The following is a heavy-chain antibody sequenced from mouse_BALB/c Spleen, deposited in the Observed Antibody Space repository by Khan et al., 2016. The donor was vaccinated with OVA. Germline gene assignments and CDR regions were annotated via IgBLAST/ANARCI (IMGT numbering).Heavy chain of an antibody. Sequence: EVQLQESGPSLVKPSQTLSLTCSVTGDSITTGYWNWIRKFPGNKLEYMGYIIYTGYTYYNPSLKSRISITRHTSNNQYYLQVNAVTDEDTATYYCARSACRYAFVYWGHGTLVTVSA. CDR3: ARSACRYAFVY. CDR2: IIYTGYT. CDR1: GDSITTGY. V-gene: IGHV3-8*02. D-gene: IGHD2-14*01. J-gene: IGHJ3*01.